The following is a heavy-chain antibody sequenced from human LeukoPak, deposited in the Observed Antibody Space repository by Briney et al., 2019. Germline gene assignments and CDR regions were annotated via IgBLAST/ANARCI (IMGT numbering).Heavy chain of an antibody. J-gene: IGHJ3*02. D-gene: IGHD3-9*01. Sequence: GESLRLSCAASGFTVSSNYMSWVRQAPGKGLEWVSVLYRGGGTAYADSVQGRFSISRDNSKNTVYLQMNSLRPEDTAVYYCARGPNYDILTGWRKTYNAFDKWGQGTMVTVSS. CDR3: ARGPNYDILTGWRKTYNAFDK. CDR1: GFTVSSNY. V-gene: IGHV3-66*01. CDR2: LYRGGGT.